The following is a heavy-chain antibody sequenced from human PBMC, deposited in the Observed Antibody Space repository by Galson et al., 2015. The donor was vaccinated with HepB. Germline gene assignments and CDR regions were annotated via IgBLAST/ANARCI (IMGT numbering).Heavy chain of an antibody. CDR1: GFTFSNYA. J-gene: IGHJ5*02. V-gene: IGHV3-30-3*01. CDR3: ARSTLLTTLNP. D-gene: IGHD4-17*01. Sequence: SLRLSRAASGFTFSNYAMNWVRQAPGKGLEWVAVISCDGSNKYYVDSVKGRFTISRDNPKNTLFLQMDSLRTEDTAIYYCARSTLLTTLNPWGQGTLVTVSS. CDR2: ISCDGSNK.